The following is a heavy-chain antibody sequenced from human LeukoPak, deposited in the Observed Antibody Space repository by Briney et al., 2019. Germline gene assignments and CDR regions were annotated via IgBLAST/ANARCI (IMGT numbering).Heavy chain of an antibody. D-gene: IGHD1-14*01. J-gene: IGHJ4*02. Sequence: ASVKVSYKASGYTFTGYHIHWVRQAPGQGLEWMGWINPNSGGTSYAQKFQGRVTLTRDTSISAAFMDLSRLRFDNTAVYYCAREYTANYLDQWGQGTVVTVSS. V-gene: IGHV1-2*02. CDR1: GYTFTGYH. CDR3: AREYTANYLDQ. CDR2: INPNSGGT.